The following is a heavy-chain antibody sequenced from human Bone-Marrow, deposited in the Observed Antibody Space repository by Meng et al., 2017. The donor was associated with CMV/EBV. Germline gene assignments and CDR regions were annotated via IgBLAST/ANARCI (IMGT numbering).Heavy chain of an antibody. J-gene: IGHJ4*02. CDR1: GFIFSTYA. V-gene: IGHV3-23*01. CDR3: AKVGVEAAGPFSQFDH. Sequence: GFIFSTYAMNWVRQAPGKGLEWVSSSSPSGGSTYYADSVKGRFTISRDNSKNILFLQMNSLRVEDTATYYCAKVGVEAAGPFSQFDHWGQGTLVTVSS. CDR2: SSPSGGST. D-gene: IGHD6-13*01.